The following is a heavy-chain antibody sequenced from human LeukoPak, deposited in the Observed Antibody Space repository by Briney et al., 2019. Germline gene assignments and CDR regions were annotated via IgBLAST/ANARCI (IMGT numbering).Heavy chain of an antibody. Sequence: PGGSLXLSCAASXFXXXXXXXXXXXXXTGXXXXXVXXXGXAGXTXXPGXVKGRFTISRENAKNSLYLQMNSLRAGDTAVYXXAXXVAAAGRSGMDVWGQGTTVTVSS. D-gene: IGHD6-13*01. V-gene: IGHV3-13*01. J-gene: IGHJ6*02. CDR3: AXXVAAAGRSGMDV. CDR1: XFXXXXXX. CDR2: XGXAGXT.